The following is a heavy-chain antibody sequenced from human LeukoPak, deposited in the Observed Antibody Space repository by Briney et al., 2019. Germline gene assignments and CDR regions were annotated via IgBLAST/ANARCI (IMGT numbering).Heavy chain of an antibody. D-gene: IGHD3-22*01. CDR2: ISAYNGNT. CDR3: AREHYDSSGYSSWGTDY. CDR1: GYIFSRYG. Sequence: GASVKVSCKTSGYIFSRYGISWVRQAPGQGLEWMGWISAYNGNTNYAQKLQGRVTMTTDTSTSTAYMELRSLRSDDTAVYYCAREHYDSSGYSSWGTDYWGQGTLVTVSS. J-gene: IGHJ4*02. V-gene: IGHV1-18*01.